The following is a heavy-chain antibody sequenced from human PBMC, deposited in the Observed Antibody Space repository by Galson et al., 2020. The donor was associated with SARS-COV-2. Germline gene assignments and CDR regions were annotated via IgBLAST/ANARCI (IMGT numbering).Heavy chain of an antibody. D-gene: IGHD3-16*01. CDR1: GESFSGYS. CDR3: ARGRQGVVPSPVLGLGPFYSYYYMDV. CDR2: INSGGGS. Sequence: SETLSLTCAVYGESFSGYSWTWIRQAPGKGLEWIGEINSGGGSNYSPSPSSRVTLSLDTSKNQFALKLTSVTAADTALYFCARGRQGVVPSPVLGLGPFYSYYYMDVWGKGTTVTVSS. J-gene: IGHJ6*03. V-gene: IGHV4-34*01.